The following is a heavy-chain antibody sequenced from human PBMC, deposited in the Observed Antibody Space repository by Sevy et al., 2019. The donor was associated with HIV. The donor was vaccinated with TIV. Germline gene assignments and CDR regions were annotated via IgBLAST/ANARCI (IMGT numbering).Heavy chain of an antibody. D-gene: IGHD3-9*01. J-gene: IGHJ6*02. CDR1: GITFSTSG. CDR3: AKDFTGYNGMDV. CDR2: ISYHGRDK. V-gene: IGHV3-30*18. Sequence: GGSLRLSCVVSGITFSTSGMHWVRQAPGKGLEWVAVISYHGRDKFYAHSVKGRSTISRDNSKNMLYLQMISLRAEDTAVYYCAKDFTGYNGMDVWGQGTMVTVSS.